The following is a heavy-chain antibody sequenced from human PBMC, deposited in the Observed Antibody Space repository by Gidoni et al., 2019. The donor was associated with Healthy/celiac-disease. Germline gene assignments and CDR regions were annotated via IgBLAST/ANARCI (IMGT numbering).Heavy chain of an antibody. V-gene: IGHV3-23*01. CDR1: GFTFSSYA. CDR3: AKAHYYGSGSYEESAFDY. J-gene: IGHJ4*02. Sequence: EVQLLESGGGLVQPGGSLRLSCAASGFTFSSYAMGWVRQAPGKGLEWVSAISGSGGSTYYADSVKGRFTISRDNSKNTLYLQMNSLRAEDTAVYYCAKAHYYGSGSYEESAFDYWGQGTLVTVSS. CDR2: ISGSGGST. D-gene: IGHD3-10*01.